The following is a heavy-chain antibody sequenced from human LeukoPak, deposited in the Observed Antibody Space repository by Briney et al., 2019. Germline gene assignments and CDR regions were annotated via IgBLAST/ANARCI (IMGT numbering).Heavy chain of an antibody. CDR3: ARLLGRVAARASDY. Sequence: SETLSLTCAVYGGSFSGYYWSWIRQPPGKGLEWIGEINHSGSTNYNPSLKCRVTISVDTSKNQFSLKLSSVTAADTAVYYCARLLGRVAARASDYWGQGTLVTVSS. CDR2: INHSGST. CDR1: GGSFSGYY. D-gene: IGHD6-6*01. V-gene: IGHV4-34*01. J-gene: IGHJ4*02.